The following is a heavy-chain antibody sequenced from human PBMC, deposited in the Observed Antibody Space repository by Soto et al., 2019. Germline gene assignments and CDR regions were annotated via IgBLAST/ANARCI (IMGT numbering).Heavy chain of an antibody. Sequence: EVQLVESGGGLVKPGGSLRLSCAVSGFTFSSYSMNWVRQAPGKGLEWVSSISSSSSYIYYADSVKGRFTISRDNAKNSLYLQMNSLRAEDTAVYYCARVLVSVVWFGESTGGIDYWGQGTLVTVSS. CDR1: GFTFSSYS. D-gene: IGHD3-10*01. V-gene: IGHV3-21*01. J-gene: IGHJ4*02. CDR2: ISSSSSYI. CDR3: ARVLVSVVWFGESTGGIDY.